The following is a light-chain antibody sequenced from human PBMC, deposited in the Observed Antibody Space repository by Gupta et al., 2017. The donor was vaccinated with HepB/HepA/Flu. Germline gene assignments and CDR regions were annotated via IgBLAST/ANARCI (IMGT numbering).Light chain of an antibody. V-gene: IGKV1-12*01. CDR2: AAS. Sequence: EIEMSQSPSSVSASVGDRVTLTCRASQVISSCLAWYQQKPGKAPKLLIYAASNRQSGVPARFSGSGSGTDFTLTISRLEPEDFATYYCQQASSSSSTFGQGTKVEIK. J-gene: IGKJ1*01. CDR1: QVISSC. CDR3: QQASSSSST.